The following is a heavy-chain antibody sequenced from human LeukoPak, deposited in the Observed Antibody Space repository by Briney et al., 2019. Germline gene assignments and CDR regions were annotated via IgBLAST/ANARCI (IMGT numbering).Heavy chain of an antibody. J-gene: IGHJ4*02. CDR1: GFTFSRYW. Sequence: GGSLRLSCATSGFTFSRYWMTWVRQAPGKGLEWVANIKQDGSAKYYVDSVRGRFTISRDNAKNSLYLQMNSLRAGDTAVYYCARALESGNSDAGFWGQGTLVTVSS. V-gene: IGHV3-7*04. CDR3: ARALESGNSDAGF. D-gene: IGHD4-23*01. CDR2: IKQDGSAK.